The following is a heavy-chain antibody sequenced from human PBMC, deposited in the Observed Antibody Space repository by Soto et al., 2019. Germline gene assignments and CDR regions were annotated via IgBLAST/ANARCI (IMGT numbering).Heavy chain of an antibody. CDR2: INSGGSIV. D-gene: IGHD2-21*01. J-gene: IGHJ4*02. CDR3: VRGLGDS. Sequence: EVQLVESGGGVVQPGGSLRLSCSASGFTFSTSWMHWVRQAPGKGLVWVSRINSGGSIVSSADSVKGRLTISRDNAKNTRYLHMDSLRVEDTAVYYCVRGLGDSWGQGTLVTVSS. CDR1: GFTFSTSW. V-gene: IGHV3-74*01.